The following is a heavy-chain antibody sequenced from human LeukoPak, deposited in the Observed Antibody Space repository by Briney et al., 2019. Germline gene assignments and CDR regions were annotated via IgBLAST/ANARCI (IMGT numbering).Heavy chain of an antibody. Sequence: PGGSLRLSCAASGFTFSSYWMNWARQAPGKGLEWVASINHNGNVNYYVDSVKGRFTISRDNAKNSLYLQMSNLRAEDTAVYFCARDGEGYSGNYFFDYWGQGTLVTVSS. CDR2: INHNGNVN. V-gene: IGHV3-7*03. CDR3: ARDGEGYSGNYFFDY. CDR1: GFTFSSYW. D-gene: IGHD1-26*01. J-gene: IGHJ4*02.